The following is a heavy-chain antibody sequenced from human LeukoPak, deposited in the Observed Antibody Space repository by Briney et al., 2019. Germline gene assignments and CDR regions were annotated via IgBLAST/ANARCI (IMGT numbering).Heavy chain of an antibody. Sequence: PGRSLELFCTASGFTFGDYAMSWVRQAPGKGLEWVAFINSRPYGGTTEYAASVKGRSTISRDDSKSIAYLQLNSLKTEDTAVYYCTRARIAGSRSLDFWGQGTLVTVSS. J-gene: IGHJ4*02. V-gene: IGHV3-49*04. CDR1: GFTFGDYA. CDR2: INSRPYGGTT. D-gene: IGHD6-13*01. CDR3: TRARIAGSRSLDF.